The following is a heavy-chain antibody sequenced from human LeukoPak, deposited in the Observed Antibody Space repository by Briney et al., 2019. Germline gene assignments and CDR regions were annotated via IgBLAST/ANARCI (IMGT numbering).Heavy chain of an antibody. CDR1: GYTFTTYD. Sequence: ASVKVSCNASGYTFTTYDITWVRQATGQGLEWMGWMNPNSGDTAYAQKFQGRVAMTRDTSISTAYMELSSLRSEDTAVYYCARGLGDYYDTSDYYYAVPAHWGQGTLVTVSS. D-gene: IGHD3-22*01. CDR2: MNPNSGDT. V-gene: IGHV1-8*01. CDR3: ARGLGDYYDTSDYYYAVPAH. J-gene: IGHJ4*02.